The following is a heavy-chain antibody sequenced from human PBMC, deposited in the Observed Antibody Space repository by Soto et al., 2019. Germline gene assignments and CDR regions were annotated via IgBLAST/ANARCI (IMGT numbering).Heavy chain of an antibody. Sequence: QVQLQESGPGLVKPSQTLSLTCTVSGGSISSGGYYWSWIRQHPGKGLEWIGYIYYSGSTYYNPSLKSRVTISVDTVKNRFSRKLSSVTAADTAVYYWAREGNGWDSSGYRDYWGQGTLVTVSS. J-gene: IGHJ4*02. CDR1: GGSISSGGYY. D-gene: IGHD3-22*01. V-gene: IGHV4-31*03. CDR3: AREGNGWDSSGYRDY. CDR2: IYYSGST.